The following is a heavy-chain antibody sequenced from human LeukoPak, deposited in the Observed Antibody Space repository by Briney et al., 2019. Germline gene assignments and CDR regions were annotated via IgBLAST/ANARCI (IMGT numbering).Heavy chain of an antibody. V-gene: IGHV3-48*03. Sequence: PGGSLSLSCAASGFTFSSYEMNWVRQAPGKGLEWVSKISSSGSAIYYADSVKGRLTISRDNAKSTLYLQMNSLRAEDTAVYYCARGGSLGYWGQGTLVTVSS. J-gene: IGHJ4*02. CDR1: GFTFSSYE. CDR2: ISSSGSAI. CDR3: ARGGSLGY. D-gene: IGHD6-19*01.